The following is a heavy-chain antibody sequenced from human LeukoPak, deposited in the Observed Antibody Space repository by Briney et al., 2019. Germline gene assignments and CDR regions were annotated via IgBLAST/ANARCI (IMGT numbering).Heavy chain of an antibody. CDR3: ARTADDSDAFDI. D-gene: IGHD1-1*01. J-gene: IGHJ3*02. V-gene: IGHV1-46*01. CDR2: INPSGGST. CDR1: GYTFTSYY. Sequence: GASEKVSCKASGYTFTSYYIHWVRQAPGQGLEWMGIINPSGGSTSYAQKFQGRVTMTRDTSTSTVYRELSSLRSEDTAVYYCARTADDSDAFDIWGQGTMVTVSS.